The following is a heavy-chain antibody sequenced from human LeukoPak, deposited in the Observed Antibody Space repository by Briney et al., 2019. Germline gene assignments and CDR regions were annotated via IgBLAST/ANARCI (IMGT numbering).Heavy chain of an antibody. CDR1: GFTFDDYT. J-gene: IGHJ4*02. CDR2: ISWDGGST. V-gene: IGHV3-43*01. Sequence: GGSLRLSCAASGFTFDDYTMHWVRQAPGKGLEWVSLISWDGGSTYYADSVKGRFTISRDNSKNSLYLQMNSLRTEDTALYYCAKDEGQWELLGLIDYWGQGTLVTVSS. CDR3: AKDEGQWELLGLIDY. D-gene: IGHD1-26*01.